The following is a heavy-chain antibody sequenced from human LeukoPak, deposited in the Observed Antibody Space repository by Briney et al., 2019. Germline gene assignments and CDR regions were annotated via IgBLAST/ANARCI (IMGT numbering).Heavy chain of an antibody. CDR1: GYTFTGYY. J-gene: IGHJ4*02. Sequence: GASVKVSCKASGYTFTGYYMHWVRQAPGQGLEWMGRINPNSGGTNYAQKFQGRVTMTRGTSISTAYMELSRLRSDDTAVSYCARGPQYCSSTSCYPDNWGQGTLVTVSS. CDR3: ARGPQYCSSTSCYPDN. D-gene: IGHD2-2*01. CDR2: INPNSGGT. V-gene: IGHV1-2*06.